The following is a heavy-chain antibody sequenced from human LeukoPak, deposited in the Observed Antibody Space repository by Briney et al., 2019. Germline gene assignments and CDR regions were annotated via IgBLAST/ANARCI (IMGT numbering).Heavy chain of an antibody. J-gene: IGHJ4*02. D-gene: IGHD6-19*01. CDR3: ARSVEGSFDY. CDR1: GFSFSVYW. CDR2: IKTDGSIT. Sequence: PGGSLRLSCAASGFSFSVYWMHWVRQAPGKGPVWVSRIKTDGSITDYADSVEGRFTISRDNAKNSVYLQLNSLRVEDTAVYYCARSVEGSFDYWGQGTLVTVSS. V-gene: IGHV3-74*01.